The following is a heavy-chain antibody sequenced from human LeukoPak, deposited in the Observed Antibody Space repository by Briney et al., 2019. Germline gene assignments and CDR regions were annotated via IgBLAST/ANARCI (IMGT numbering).Heavy chain of an antibody. D-gene: IGHD4-11*01. CDR1: RGTFSSYA. CDR2: IIPILGIA. V-gene: IGHV1-69*04. Sequence: SVKVSCKASRGTFSSYAISWVRQAPGQGLEWMGRIIPILGIANYAQKFQGRVTITADKSTSTAYMELSSLRSEDTAVYYCAIVEGYSNRLRLYYYYGMDVWGQGTTVTVSS. CDR3: AIVEGYSNRLRLYYYYGMDV. J-gene: IGHJ6*02.